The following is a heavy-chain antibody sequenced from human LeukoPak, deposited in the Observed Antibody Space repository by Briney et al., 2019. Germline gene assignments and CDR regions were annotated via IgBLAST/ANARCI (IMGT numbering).Heavy chain of an antibody. CDR1: GGSISSSNYY. D-gene: IGHD1-1*01. CDR3: ARASHWNQLHYFDY. V-gene: IGHV4-61*02. CDR2: IYTSEST. Sequence: PSETLSLTCSVSGGSISSSNYYWSWIRQPAGKGLEWIGRIYTSESTNYNPSLKSRVTISVDKSKNQFSLNLTSVTAADTAVYYCARASHWNQLHYFDYWGQGTLVTVSS. J-gene: IGHJ4*02.